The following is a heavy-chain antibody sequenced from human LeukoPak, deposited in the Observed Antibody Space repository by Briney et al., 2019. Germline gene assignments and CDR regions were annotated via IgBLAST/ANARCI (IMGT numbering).Heavy chain of an antibody. D-gene: IGHD3-3*01. Sequence: SATRYLTCTGSGGSISSYYWSWIRQPPGKGLERTGYIYYRGSTNYNPSLKSRVTISVDTSKNQFSLKLSSVTAADTAVYYCARQTYYDFWSGYTQPFDIWGQGTMVIVSS. J-gene: IGHJ3*02. CDR1: GGSISSYY. CDR2: IYYRGST. CDR3: ARQTYYDFWSGYTQPFDI. V-gene: IGHV4-59*01.